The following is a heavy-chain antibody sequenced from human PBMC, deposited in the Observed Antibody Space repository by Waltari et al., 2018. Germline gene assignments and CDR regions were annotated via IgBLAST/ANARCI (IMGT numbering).Heavy chain of an antibody. D-gene: IGHD4-17*01. CDR2: IHQDGNNL. CDR1: GSTLRRDG. V-gene: IGHV3-7*01. J-gene: IGHJ5*01. Sequence: EVHLVESGGGLVQPGGSLRLSCAASGSTLRRDGRSGVRQAPGKGLEWVANIHQDGNNLYYVDSVEGRFTISRDNAKNSLYLQMNSLRAEDTAVYYCARDQMVTVTDDNWFDSWGQGNLVTVSS. CDR3: ARDQMVTVTDDNWFDS.